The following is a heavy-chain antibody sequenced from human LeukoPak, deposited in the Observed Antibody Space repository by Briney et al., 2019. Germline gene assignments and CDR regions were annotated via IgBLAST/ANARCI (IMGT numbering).Heavy chain of an antibody. Sequence: GGSLRLSCVASGFTFSSYAMSWVPQAPGKGLEWVSTFGTSGGTYYADSVKGRFTISRDNSKNTLCLQMNSLRAEDTAVYYCARRGLSTAGTRLYYFDYWGQGTLVTVSS. CDR3: ARRGLSTAGTRLYYFDY. D-gene: IGHD6-13*01. CDR2: FGTSGGT. V-gene: IGHV3-23*01. CDR1: GFTFSSYA. J-gene: IGHJ4*02.